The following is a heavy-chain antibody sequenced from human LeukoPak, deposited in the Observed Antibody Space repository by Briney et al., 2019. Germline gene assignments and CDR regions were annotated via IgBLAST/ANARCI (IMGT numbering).Heavy chain of an antibody. Sequence: GEPLKISWKGSGYSFTSYWIGWVRQIPGKGLEWMGIIYPGDSDTRYSPSFQGQVTISADKSISTAYLQWSSLKASDTAMYYCARCKSSSWYYQYYFDYWGQGTLVTVSS. D-gene: IGHD6-13*01. J-gene: IGHJ4*02. CDR1: GYSFTSYW. CDR3: ARCKSSSWYYQYYFDY. V-gene: IGHV5-51*01. CDR2: IYPGDSDT.